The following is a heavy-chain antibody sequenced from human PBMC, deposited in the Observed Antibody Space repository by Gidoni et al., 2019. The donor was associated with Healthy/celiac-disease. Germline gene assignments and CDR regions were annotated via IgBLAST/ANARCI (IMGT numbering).Heavy chain of an antibody. J-gene: IGHJ4*02. D-gene: IGHD3-10*01. CDR1: GFTFSSYA. V-gene: IGHV3-23*01. CDR3: AKNEVPMVRGVAQVDY. Sequence: EVQLLESGGGLVQPGGSLRLSCAASGFTFSSYAMSWVRQAAGKGVEWVSAISGSGGSTYYADSVKGRFTISRDNSKNTLYLQMNSLRAEDTAVYYCAKNEVPMVRGVAQVDYWGQGTLVTVSS. CDR2: ISGSGGST.